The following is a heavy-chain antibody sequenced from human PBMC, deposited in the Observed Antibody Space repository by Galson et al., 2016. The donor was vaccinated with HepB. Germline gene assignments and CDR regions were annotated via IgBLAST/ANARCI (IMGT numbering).Heavy chain of an antibody. D-gene: IGHD3-10*01. CDR1: GGSITSADNN. CDR2: IHYTGST. CDR3: ARDSGWGSFPLFYHFGLDV. J-gene: IGHJ6*02. Sequence: TLSLTCTVSGGSITSADNNWGWIRQHPGKGLEWLGYIHYTGSTYYSPSLKTRLTISLDASKNQLFLRLNPVPAADSAVYYCARDSGWGSFPLFYHFGLDVWGRGTTVIVSS. V-gene: IGHV4-31*03.